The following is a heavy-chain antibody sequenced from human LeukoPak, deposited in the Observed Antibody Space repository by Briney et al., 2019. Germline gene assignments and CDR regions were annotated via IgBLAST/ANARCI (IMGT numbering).Heavy chain of an antibody. Sequence: GGSLRLSCAASGFTFSSYAMSGVRQAPGKGLEWVSAISGSGGSTYYADSVKGRFTISRDNSKNTLYLQMNSLRAEDTAVYYCATSGGDDYGDYWGQGTLVTVSS. CDR3: ATSGGDDYGDY. CDR2: ISGSGGST. V-gene: IGHV3-23*01. J-gene: IGHJ4*02. CDR1: GFTFSSYA. D-gene: IGHD3-16*01.